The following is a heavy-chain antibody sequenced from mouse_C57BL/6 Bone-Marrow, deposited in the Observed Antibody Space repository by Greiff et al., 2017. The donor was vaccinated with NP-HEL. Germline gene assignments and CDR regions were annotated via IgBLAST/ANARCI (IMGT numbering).Heavy chain of an antibody. V-gene: IGHV2-2*01. CDR1: GFSLTSYG. CDR3: ARKGYYGGYFDV. D-gene: IGHD1-1*01. CDR2: IWSGGST. J-gene: IGHJ1*03. Sequence: VQRVESGPGLVQPSQSLSITCTVSGFSLTSYGVHWVRQSPGKGLEWLGVIWSGGSTDYNAAFISSLSISKDNSKSRVFFKMNSLQADDTAIYYCARKGYYGGYFDVWGTGTTVTVSS.